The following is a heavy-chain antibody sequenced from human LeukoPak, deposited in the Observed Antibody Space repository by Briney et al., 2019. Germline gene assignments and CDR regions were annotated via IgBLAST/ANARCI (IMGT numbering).Heavy chain of an antibody. V-gene: IGHV4-4*07. CDR3: VRDGYCSDGSCYPLGDY. J-gene: IGHJ4*02. CDR1: GDSISSYS. D-gene: IGHD2-15*01. CDR2: IFATGST. Sequence: KTSETLSLTCAVPGDSISSYSGSWIRQPAGKGLEWIGRIFATGSTNYNPSLQSRVSMSVDTSKNQFSLKLTSVTAADTAVYYCVRDGYCSDGSCYPLGDYWGQGTLVTVSS.